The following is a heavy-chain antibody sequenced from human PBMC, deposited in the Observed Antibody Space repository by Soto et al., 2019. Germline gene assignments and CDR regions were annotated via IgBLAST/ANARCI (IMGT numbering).Heavy chain of an antibody. D-gene: IGHD3-3*01. CDR3: AREMTIFGVAPGGGVDV. J-gene: IGHJ6*02. CDR1: GGSINTFDFS. Sequence: SETLSLTCAVSGGSINTFDFSWSWIRQPPGRGLEWIGSIYQSGRTYYIPSPKSRVTMSLEKSKNQFSLKINSVVAADTAIYYCAREMTIFGVAPGGGVDVWGQGTTVTVSS. V-gene: IGHV4-30-2*01. CDR2: IYQSGRT.